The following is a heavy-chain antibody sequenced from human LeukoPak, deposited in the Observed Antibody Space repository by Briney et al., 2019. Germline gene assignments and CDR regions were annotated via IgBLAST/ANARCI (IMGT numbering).Heavy chain of an antibody. J-gene: IGHJ4*02. CDR1: RFTFSTYG. CDR2: ISYDGNNQ. V-gene: IGHV3-30*18. Sequence: GGSLRLSCAASRFTFSTYGMHWVRQAPGKGLEWVAVISYDGNNQYYADSVKGRFTISRDNSKSTLYLQMNSLRGEDTAVYYCAKGGPPTGASPRPWDFNYWGQGTLVTVSS. D-gene: IGHD1-26*01. CDR3: AKGGPPTGASPRPWDFNY.